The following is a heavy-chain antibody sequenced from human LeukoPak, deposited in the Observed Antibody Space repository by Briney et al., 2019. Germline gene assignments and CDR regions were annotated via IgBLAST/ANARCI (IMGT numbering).Heavy chain of an antibody. D-gene: IGHD3-22*01. CDR1: GFTFDDYA. Sequence: PGRSLRLSCAASGFTFDDYAMHWVRQAPGKGLEWVSGISWNSGSIGYADSVKGRFTISRDNAKNSLYLQMNSLRAEDTALYYCAKDREYGDSSGYYYYGMDVWGQGTTVTVSS. V-gene: IGHV3-9*01. CDR3: AKDREYGDSSGYYYYGMDV. J-gene: IGHJ6*02. CDR2: ISWNSGSI.